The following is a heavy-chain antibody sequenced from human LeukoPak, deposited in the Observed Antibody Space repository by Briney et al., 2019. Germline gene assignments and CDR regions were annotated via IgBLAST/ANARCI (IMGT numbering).Heavy chain of an antibody. CDR2: ISYDGSNK. CDR1: GFTFSSYA. D-gene: IGHD6-19*01. J-gene: IGHJ4*02. V-gene: IGHV3-30*04. CDR3: AKDNRRHYTSGPNPDSLH. Sequence: PGGSLRLSCAASGFTFSSYAMHWVRQAPGKGLEWVAVISYDGSNKYYADSVKGRFTISRDNSKNTLSLQMNSLRAEDTAVYYCAKDNRRHYTSGPNPDSLHWGQGALVTVSS.